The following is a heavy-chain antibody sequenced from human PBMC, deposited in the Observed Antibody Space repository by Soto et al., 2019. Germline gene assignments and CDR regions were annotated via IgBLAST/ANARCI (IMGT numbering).Heavy chain of an antibody. CDR3: AMVDVYVTPSPQDV. CDR1: GYTFTRYG. CDR2: INTYNGKT. J-gene: IGHJ6*02. D-gene: IGHD3-16*01. V-gene: IGHV1-18*01. Sequence: GASVKVSCKASGYTFTRYGIGWARQAPGQGLEWMGWINTYNGKTNYAQNVQGRVTLTTDTSTSTAYMELRSLRSNDTAIYYCAMVDVYVTPSPQDVWGQGTTVTVSS.